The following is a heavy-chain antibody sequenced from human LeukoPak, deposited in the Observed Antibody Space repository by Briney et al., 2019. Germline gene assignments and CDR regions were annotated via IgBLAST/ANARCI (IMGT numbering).Heavy chain of an antibody. V-gene: IGHV4-38-2*01. CDR3: ARYYYDSSGYYWGNFDY. J-gene: IGHJ4*02. CDR1: GYSLSRGYY. Sequence: SETLSLTCALSGYSLSRGYYWGWIRQPPGQGLEWIGNIYHSRSTYYNPSLKSRVTISVDTSKNQFSLKLSSVTAADTAVYYCARYYYDSSGYYWGNFDYWGQGTLVTVSS. CDR2: IYHSRST. D-gene: IGHD3-22*01.